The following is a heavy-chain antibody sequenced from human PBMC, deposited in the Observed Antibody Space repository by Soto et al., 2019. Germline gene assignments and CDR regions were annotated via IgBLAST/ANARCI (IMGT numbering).Heavy chain of an antibody. CDR1: GGSISSSSYY. J-gene: IGHJ6*02. Sequence: SETLSLTCTVSGGSISSSSYYWGWIRQPQGKGLAWIGSIYYSGSTYYNPSLKSRVTISVDTSKNQFSLKLSSVTAADTAVYYCASFYDFWSGYHPEYYYYGMDVWGQGTTVTVSS. CDR3: ASFYDFWSGYHPEYYYYGMDV. D-gene: IGHD3-3*01. CDR2: IYYSGST. V-gene: IGHV4-39*01.